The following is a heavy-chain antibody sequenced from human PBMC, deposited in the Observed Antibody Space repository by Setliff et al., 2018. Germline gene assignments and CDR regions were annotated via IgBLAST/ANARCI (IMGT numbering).Heavy chain of an antibody. CDR3: ARDGGEY. J-gene: IGHJ4*02. Sequence: GSLRLSCAASGFSSNDYCMTWVRQAPGKGLEWVANIKKDGGDRFYVDSVKGRFTISRDNAKNSVYLQMNSLRAEDTAVYYCARDGGEYWGQGTLVTVSS. CDR1: GFSSNDYC. V-gene: IGHV3-7*01. CDR2: IKKDGGDR. D-gene: IGHD3-16*01.